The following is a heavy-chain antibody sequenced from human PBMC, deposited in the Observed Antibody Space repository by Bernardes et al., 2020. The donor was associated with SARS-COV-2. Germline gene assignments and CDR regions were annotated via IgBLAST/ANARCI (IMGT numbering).Heavy chain of an antibody. D-gene: IGHD1-1*01. CDR2: ISSSSSTR. CDR1: GFTFSSYS. Sequence: VGSLSLSCAASGFTFSSYSMNWVRQAPGKGLEWVSYISSSSSTRYYADSVKGRFTISRDNAKNSLYLRMNSLRAEDTAVYYCARVDNWNYYYGMDVWGQGTTVTVSS. CDR3: ARVDNWNYYYGMDV. V-gene: IGHV3-48*01. J-gene: IGHJ6*02.